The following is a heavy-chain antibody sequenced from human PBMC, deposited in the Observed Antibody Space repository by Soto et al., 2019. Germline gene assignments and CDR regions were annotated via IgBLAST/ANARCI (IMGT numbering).Heavy chain of an antibody. CDR2: ISAYNGNT. Sequence: ASVKVSCKASGYTFTSYGISWVRQAPGRGLEWMGWISAYNGNTNYAQKLQGRVTMTTDTSTSTAYMELRSLRSDDTAVYYCARDLPRASYSSGWYNFDYWGQGTLVTVSS. D-gene: IGHD6-19*01. V-gene: IGHV1-18*04. CDR1: GYTFTSYG. CDR3: ARDLPRASYSSGWYNFDY. J-gene: IGHJ4*02.